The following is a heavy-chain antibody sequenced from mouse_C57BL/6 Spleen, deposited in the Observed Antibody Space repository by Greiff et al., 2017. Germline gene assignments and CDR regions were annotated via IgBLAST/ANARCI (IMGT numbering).Heavy chain of an antibody. D-gene: IGHD2-2*01. CDR1: GYSITSGYY. Sequence: EVKLQESGPGLVKPSQSLSLTCSVTGYSITSGYYWNWIRQFPGNKLEWMGYISYDGSNNYNPSLKNRISITRDTSKNQFFLKLNSVTTEDTATYYCASGSTMVKGWFAYWGQGTLVTVSA. CDR3: ASGSTMVKGWFAY. CDR2: ISYDGSN. J-gene: IGHJ3*01. V-gene: IGHV3-6*01.